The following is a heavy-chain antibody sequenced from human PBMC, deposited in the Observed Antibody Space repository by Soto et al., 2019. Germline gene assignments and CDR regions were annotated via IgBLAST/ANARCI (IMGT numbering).Heavy chain of an antibody. CDR3: ARAGRVDCSGGSFYSGLYVMDV. CDR2: IYYSGST. J-gene: IGHJ6*01. CDR1: GGSISSTIYS. D-gene: IGHD2-15*01. V-gene: IGHV4-39*07. Sequence: KASETLYLTCTVSGGSISSTIYSWGWIRQPPGKGLEWIGSIYYSGSTYYNLSLKSRVTISVDTSKNQFSLKLSSVTVADTAVYYCARAGRVDCSGGSFYSGLYVMDVWVQGNTDTGSS.